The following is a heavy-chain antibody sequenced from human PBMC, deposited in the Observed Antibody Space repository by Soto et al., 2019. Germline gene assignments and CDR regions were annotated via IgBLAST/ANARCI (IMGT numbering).Heavy chain of an antibody. J-gene: IGHJ4*02. D-gene: IGHD3-10*01. V-gene: IGHV4-31*03. CDR2: IYYSGRT. Sequence: QVQLQESGPGLVKPSQTLSLTCTVSGGSISSGGYYWSWIRQHTGKVLEWIGYIYYSGRTYYNPSLKSRVTIPVATSKHQFSLKLSSVTAADTAVYYCAREDGSGSHYFDYWGQGTLVTVSS. CDR3: AREDGSGSHYFDY. CDR1: GGSISSGGYY.